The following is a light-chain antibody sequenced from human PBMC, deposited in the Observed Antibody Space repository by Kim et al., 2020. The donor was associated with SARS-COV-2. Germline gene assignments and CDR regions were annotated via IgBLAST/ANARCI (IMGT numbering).Light chain of an antibody. CDR1: QSISTW. J-gene: IGKJ2*01. Sequence: SASVGDRVTITCRASQSISTWLAWYHQKPGKAPKLLIYDASTLESGVPSRFSGSGSGTEFTLTISSLQPDDFATYYCQQYNSYSYTFGQGTKLEI. CDR2: DAS. V-gene: IGKV1-5*01. CDR3: QQYNSYSYT.